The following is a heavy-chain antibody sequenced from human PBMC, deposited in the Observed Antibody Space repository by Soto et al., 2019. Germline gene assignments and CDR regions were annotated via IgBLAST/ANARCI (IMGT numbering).Heavy chain of an antibody. CDR2: ISYDGSNK. V-gene: IGHV3-30*18. CDR1: GFTFSSYG. D-gene: IGHD3-10*01. J-gene: IGHJ4*02. CDR3: AKALLLWFGELSY. Sequence: PGGSLRLSCAASGFTFSSYGMHWVRQAPGKGLEWVAVISYDGSNKYYADSVKGRFTISRDNSKNTLYLQMNSLRAEDTAVYYCAKALLLWFGELSYWGQGT.